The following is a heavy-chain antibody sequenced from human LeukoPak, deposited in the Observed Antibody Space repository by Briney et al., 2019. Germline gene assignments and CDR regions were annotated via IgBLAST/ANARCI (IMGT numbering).Heavy chain of an antibody. CDR2: ISGSGGST. CDR3: AKDSGLSSPYYDFWSGYYTFNWFDP. CDR1: GFTFSSYA. Sequence: GGSLRLSCAASGFTFSSYAMSWVRQAPGKGLEWVSAISGSGGSTYYADSVKGRFTISRDNSKNTLYLQMNSLRAEDTAVYYCAKDSGLSSPYYDFWSGYYTFNWFDPWGQGTLVTVSS. J-gene: IGHJ5*02. D-gene: IGHD3-3*01. V-gene: IGHV3-23*01.